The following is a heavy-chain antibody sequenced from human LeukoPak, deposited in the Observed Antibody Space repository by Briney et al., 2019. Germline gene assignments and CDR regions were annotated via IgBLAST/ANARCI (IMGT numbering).Heavy chain of an antibody. CDR3: ARGSTGRPSVFDY. CDR2: TRDKANSYTT. Sequence: GGSLRLSCAASGFTFSDHYMEWPRQSRGKGLEWVIRTRDKANSYTTEYAASVKGRFTISRDDSKNSLYLQMNSLRTEDTAVYFCARGSTGRPSVFDYWGQGTLVTV. D-gene: IGHD1-14*01. J-gene: IGHJ4*02. V-gene: IGHV3-72*01. CDR1: GFTFSDHY.